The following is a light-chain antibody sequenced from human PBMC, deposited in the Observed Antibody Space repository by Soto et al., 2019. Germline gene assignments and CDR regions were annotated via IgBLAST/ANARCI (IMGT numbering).Light chain of an antibody. CDR1: QSISSY. V-gene: IGKV1-39*01. Sequence: DIQMTQSPSSLSASVGDRVTITCRASQSISSYLTWYQHKPGKAPKLLIYAASSLQSGVPSRFSGSGSGTDFTLTISSLQPEDFATYYCQQSYSTSWTFGQGTKVEIK. J-gene: IGKJ1*01. CDR3: QQSYSTSWT. CDR2: AAS.